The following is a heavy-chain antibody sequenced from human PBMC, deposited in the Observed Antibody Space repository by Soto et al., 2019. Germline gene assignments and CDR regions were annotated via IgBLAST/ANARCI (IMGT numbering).Heavy chain of an antibody. Sequence: PSETLSLTCRVSGGSISRYYWSWIRQPAGKGLEWIGRIYTSGSTNYNPSLKSRVTMSVDTSKNQFSLKLSSVTAADTAVYYCARVAGFGDLLQNNNWCDPWGQGTLVTVSS. CDR3: ARVAGFGDLLQNNNWCDP. CDR2: IYTSGST. J-gene: IGHJ5*02. CDR1: GGSISRYY. V-gene: IGHV4-4*07. D-gene: IGHD3-10*01.